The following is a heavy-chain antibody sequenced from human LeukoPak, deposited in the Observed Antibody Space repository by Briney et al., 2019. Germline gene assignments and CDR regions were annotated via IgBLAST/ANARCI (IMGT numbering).Heavy chain of an antibody. Sequence: SETLSLTCTVSGGSISSGSYYWSWIRQPAGKGLEWIGRIYTSGSTNYNPSLKSRVTISVDTSKNQFSLKLSSVTAADTAVYYCARDRAVRGVNAFDIWGQGTMVTVSS. D-gene: IGHD3-10*01. CDR2: IYTSGST. J-gene: IGHJ3*02. V-gene: IGHV4-61*02. CDR3: ARDRAVRGVNAFDI. CDR1: GGSISSGSYY.